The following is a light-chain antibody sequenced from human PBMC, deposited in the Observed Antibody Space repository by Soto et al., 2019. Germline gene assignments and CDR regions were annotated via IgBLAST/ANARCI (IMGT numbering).Light chain of an antibody. Sequence: DIQMTQSPSTLSASVGDRVTITCRASQSISSWLAWYQQKPGKAPKLLIYKASSLESGVPSRFSGSGSGTEFTLTISSLQPDDVATYYCNQDNSYSTFGQGTKVEIK. CDR3: NQDNSYST. CDR1: QSISSW. CDR2: KAS. J-gene: IGKJ1*01. V-gene: IGKV1-5*03.